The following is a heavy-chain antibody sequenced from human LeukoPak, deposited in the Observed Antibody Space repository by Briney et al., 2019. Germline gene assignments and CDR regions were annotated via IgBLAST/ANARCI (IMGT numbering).Heavy chain of an antibody. CDR3: AKDTHSGYYNP. Sequence: GGSLRLSCAASGFTFSTYGMHWVRQAPGKGLEWVAFIRLDGSNKYYADSVKGRFTISRDNSKSTLYLQMNSLRPEDTAVYYCAKDTHSGYYNPWGQGTPVTVSS. CDR2: IRLDGSNK. V-gene: IGHV3-30*02. D-gene: IGHD5-12*01. J-gene: IGHJ5*02. CDR1: GFTFSTYG.